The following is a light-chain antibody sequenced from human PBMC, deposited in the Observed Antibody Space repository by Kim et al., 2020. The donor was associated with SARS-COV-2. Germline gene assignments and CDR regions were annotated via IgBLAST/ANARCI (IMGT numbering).Light chain of an antibody. CDR3: QAWDSSTWV. CDR1: KLGDKY. V-gene: IGLV3-1*01. J-gene: IGLJ3*02. Sequence: ASPGQTAIITCSGDKLGDKYACWYQQKPGQSPVLVIYQDSKRPSGIPERFSGSNSGNTATLTISGTQAMDEADYYCQAWDSSTWVFGGGTQLTVL. CDR2: QDS.